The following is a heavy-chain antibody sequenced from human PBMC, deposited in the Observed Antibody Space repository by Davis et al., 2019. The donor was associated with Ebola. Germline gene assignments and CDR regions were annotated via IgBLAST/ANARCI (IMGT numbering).Heavy chain of an antibody. V-gene: IGHV1-2*02. CDR2: ISPDSGAT. D-gene: IGHD3-16*01. CDR1: GYTLTGYY. CDR3: AREKGGDGWFDP. Sequence: ASVKASCKASGYTLTGYYMHWVRQAPGQGLEYMAWISPDSGATHYEQRFQGRVTLTRDTSINTDYMELSSLRSDDTAIYYCAREKGGDGWFDPWGQGTLVTVSS. J-gene: IGHJ5*02.